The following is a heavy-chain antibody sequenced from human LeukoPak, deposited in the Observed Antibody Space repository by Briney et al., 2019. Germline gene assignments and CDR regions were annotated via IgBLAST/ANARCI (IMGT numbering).Heavy chain of an antibody. D-gene: IGHD6-19*01. J-gene: IGHJ4*02. CDR3: ARESGSGEFVY. CDR1: RFTFSIHK. Sequence: GSLRHSPAASRFTFSIHKVNWVPPAPGKGLEWVSSISSSSSYIYYADSVKGRFTISRDNARNSLYLQMNSLRAEHTAVYYCARESGSGEFVYWGQGTLVTVSS. CDR2: ISSSSSYI. V-gene: IGHV3-21*01.